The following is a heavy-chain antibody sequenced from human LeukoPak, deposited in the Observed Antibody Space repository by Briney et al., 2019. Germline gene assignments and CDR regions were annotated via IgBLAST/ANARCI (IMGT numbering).Heavy chain of an antibody. Sequence: SQTLSLTCAISRDSVSSNSVTWNWIRQSPSRGLEWLGRTYYRSTWYNDYAVSVRGRITVNPDTSKNQFSLHLNSVTPEDAAVYYCARRLTQYDCFDPWGQGILVTVSS. CDR1: RDSVSSNSVT. V-gene: IGHV6-1*01. CDR2: TYYRSTWYN. J-gene: IGHJ5*02. CDR3: ARRLTQYDCFDP. D-gene: IGHD2-2*01.